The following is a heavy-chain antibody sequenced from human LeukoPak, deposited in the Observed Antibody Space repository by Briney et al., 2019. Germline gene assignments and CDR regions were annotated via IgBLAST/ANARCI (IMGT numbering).Heavy chain of an antibody. CDR1: GGSFSGYY. Sequence: SETLSLTCAVYGGSFSGYYWSWIRQPPGKGLEWIGEINHSGSTNYNPSLKSRVTISVDTSKNQFSLKLSPVTAADTAVYYCARKTVGATSGYYFDYWGQGTLVTVSS. CDR2: INHSGST. J-gene: IGHJ4*02. D-gene: IGHD1-26*01. CDR3: ARKTVGATSGYYFDY. V-gene: IGHV4-34*01.